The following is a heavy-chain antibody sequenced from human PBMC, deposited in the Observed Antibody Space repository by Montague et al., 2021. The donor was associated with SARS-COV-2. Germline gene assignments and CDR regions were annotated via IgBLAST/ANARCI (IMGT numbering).Heavy chain of an antibody. CDR1: GFTFSSYP. Sequence: SLRLSCAASGFTFSSYPMTGVRQAPGEGLEWVSVVYSGFTTTYYXDSXKGRFTISRDNSKNTLYLEMNSLRAEDTAIYYCAKDRVPSSSWYDGMDVWGQGTTVIVSS. CDR3: AKDRVPSSSWYDGMDV. D-gene: IGHD6-13*01. J-gene: IGHJ6*02. CDR2: VYSGFTTT. V-gene: IGHV3-23*03.